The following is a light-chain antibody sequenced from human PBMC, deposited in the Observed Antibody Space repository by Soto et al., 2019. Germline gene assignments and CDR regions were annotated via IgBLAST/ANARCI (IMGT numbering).Light chain of an antibody. CDR3: IQGKHWPWT. CDR2: KVS. CDR1: QSLVSSDGNTY. V-gene: IGKV2-30*01. J-gene: IGKJ1*01. Sequence: DVVMTQSPLSLSVTLGQPASISCRSSQSLVSSDGNTYLTWFQQRPGLSPRGLIYKVSNRDSGVXDXXSGSGSGTDFTLEISRVEAEDVGVYYCIQGKHWPWTFGQGTKVEIK.